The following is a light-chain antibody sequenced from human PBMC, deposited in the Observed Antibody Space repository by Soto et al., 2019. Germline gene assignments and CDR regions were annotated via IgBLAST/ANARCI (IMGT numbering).Light chain of an antibody. Sequence: EIVLTQSPGTLSLSPGERATLSCRASQSVNSAYLAWYQQIPGQAPRLLIYGASSRATGIPDRFSGSVSGTDFTLAISGLEPEDFPVYYCQQSGSSFYTFGHGNKLEIK. CDR3: QQSGSSFYT. CDR1: QSVNSAY. J-gene: IGKJ2*01. V-gene: IGKV3-20*01. CDR2: GAS.